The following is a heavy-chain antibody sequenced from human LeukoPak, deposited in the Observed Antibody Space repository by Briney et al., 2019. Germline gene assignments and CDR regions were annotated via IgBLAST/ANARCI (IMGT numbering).Heavy chain of an antibody. CDR1: GITLSNYA. CDR2: ISESGGST. V-gene: IGHV3-23*01. D-gene: IGHD3-10*01. J-gene: IGHJ4*02. Sequence: GGSLRLSCVVSGITLSNYAMSWVRQAPGKGLEWVSGISESGGSTKYGDSVKGRFTISRDNSLNTVYLQMNSLRAEDTAVYFCAKRGIVIRGVLIIGFHKEAYYFDYWGQGILVTVSS. CDR3: AKRGIVIRGVLIIGFHKEAYYFDY.